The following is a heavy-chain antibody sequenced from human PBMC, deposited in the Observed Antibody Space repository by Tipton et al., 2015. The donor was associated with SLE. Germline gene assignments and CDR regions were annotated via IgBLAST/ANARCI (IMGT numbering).Heavy chain of an antibody. Sequence: SLRLSCAASGFTFSSYSMNWVRQAPGKGLEWVSYISSSSSTIYYADSVKGRFTISRDNAKNSLYLQMNSLRAEDTAVYYCARGARSGYDYYYYMDVWGKGTTVTISS. CDR3: ARGARSGYDYYYYMDV. V-gene: IGHV3-48*01. J-gene: IGHJ6*03. CDR1: GFTFSSYS. D-gene: IGHD5-12*01. CDR2: ISSSSSTI.